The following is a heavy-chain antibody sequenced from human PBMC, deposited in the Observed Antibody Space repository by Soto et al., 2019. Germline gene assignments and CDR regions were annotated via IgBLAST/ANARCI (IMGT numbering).Heavy chain of an antibody. CDR1: GGSFSGYY. D-gene: IGHD6-13*01. CDR2: INHSGST. CDR3: ARRIAAAGTPIGY. V-gene: IGHV4-34*01. J-gene: IGHJ4*02. Sequence: PSETLSLTCAVYGGSFSGYYWSWIRQPPGKGLEWIGEINHSGSTNYNPSLKSRVTISVDTSKNQFSLKLSSVTAADTAVYYCARRIAAAGTPIGYWGQGTLVTVSS.